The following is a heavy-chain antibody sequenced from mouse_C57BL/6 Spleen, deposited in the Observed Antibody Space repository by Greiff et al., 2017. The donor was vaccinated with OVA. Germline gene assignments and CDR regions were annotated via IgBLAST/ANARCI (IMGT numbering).Heavy chain of an antibody. CDR2: IYPRSGNT. D-gene: IGHD3-2*02. V-gene: IGHV1-81*01. CDR3: ARGDSSGNYAMDY. Sequence: VHLVESGAELARPGASVKLSCKASGYTFTSYGISWVKQRTGQGLEWIGEIYPRSGNTYYNEKFKGKATLTADKSSSTAYMELRSLTSEDSAVYFCARGDSSGNYAMDYWGQGTSVTVSS. CDR1: GYTFTSYG. J-gene: IGHJ4*01.